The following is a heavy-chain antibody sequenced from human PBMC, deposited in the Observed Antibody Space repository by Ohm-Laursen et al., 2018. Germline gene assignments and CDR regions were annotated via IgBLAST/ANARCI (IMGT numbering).Heavy chain of an antibody. V-gene: IGHV4-59*01. Sequence: GTLSLTCTVSGGSISSYYWHWIRQPPGKGLEWIGYIDYSGNTNYNPSLKSRLTISVDTSKNQFSLKLSSVTAADTAVYYCARSGSSGWHANWGQGTLVTVSS. CDR2: IDYSGNT. CDR3: ARSGSSGWHAN. J-gene: IGHJ4*02. D-gene: IGHD6-19*01. CDR1: GGSISSYY.